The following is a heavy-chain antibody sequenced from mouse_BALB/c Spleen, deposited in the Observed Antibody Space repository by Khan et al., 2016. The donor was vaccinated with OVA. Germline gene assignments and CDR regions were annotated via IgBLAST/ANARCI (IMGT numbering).Heavy chain of an antibody. CDR2: IYFSGSI. V-gene: IGHV3-1*02. CDR3: TRDGNYMDY. D-gene: IGHD2-1*01. J-gene: IGHJ4*01. Sequence: EVQLQESGPDLVKPSQSLSLTCTVTGYSITSGYAWHWIRQFPGNKLEWMAYIYFSGSINYNPSLKSRISVTRDTSKNQFFLQLNSVTSEDTVTYYCTRDGNYMDYWGQGTSVTVSS. CDR1: GYSITSGYA.